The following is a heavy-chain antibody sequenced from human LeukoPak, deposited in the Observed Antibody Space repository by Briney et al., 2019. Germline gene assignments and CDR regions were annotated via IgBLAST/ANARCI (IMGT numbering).Heavy chain of an antibody. CDR2: IYYSGRT. Sequence: SETLSLTCTVSGGSISSSSYYWGWIRHPPGKGLEWIGSIYYSGRTYYNPSVKSRVTISLDTSKTQFSLKLSSVTAADTAVYYCSRSPLVVPAAIVRWYYYYGMDVWGQGTTVTVSS. V-gene: IGHV4-39*01. CDR1: GGSISSSSYY. D-gene: IGHD2-2*01. J-gene: IGHJ6*02. CDR3: SRSPLVVPAAIVRWYYYYGMDV.